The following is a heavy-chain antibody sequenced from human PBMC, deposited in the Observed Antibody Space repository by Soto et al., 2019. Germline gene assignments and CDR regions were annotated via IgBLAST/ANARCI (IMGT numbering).Heavy chain of an antibody. Sequence: SETLSLTCAVYGGSFSGYYWSWIRQPPGKGLEWIGEINHSGSTNYNPSLKSRVTISVDTSKNQFSLKLSSVTAADTAVYYCARGFPITMVRGVFFDYWGQGTLVTVSS. V-gene: IGHV4-34*01. CDR1: GGSFSGYY. J-gene: IGHJ4*02. CDR3: ARGFPITMVRGVFFDY. D-gene: IGHD3-10*01. CDR2: INHSGST.